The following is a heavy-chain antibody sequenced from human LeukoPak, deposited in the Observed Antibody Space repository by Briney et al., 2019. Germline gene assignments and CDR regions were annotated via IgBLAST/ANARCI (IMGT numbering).Heavy chain of an antibody. CDR3: ARPALIAAAAHFDY. D-gene: IGHD6-13*01. V-gene: IGHV4-59*01. J-gene: IGHJ4*02. CDR1: GGSISSYY. Sequence: PSETLSLTCTVSGGSISSYYWSWIRQPPGKGLEWIGYIYYSGSTNYNPSLKSRVTISVDTSKNQFSLKLSSVTAADTAVYYCARPALIAAAAHFDYWGQGTLVTVSS. CDR2: IYYSGST.